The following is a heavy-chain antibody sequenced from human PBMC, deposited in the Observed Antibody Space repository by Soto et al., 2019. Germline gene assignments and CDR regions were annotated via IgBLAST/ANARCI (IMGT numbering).Heavy chain of an antibody. V-gene: IGHV4-39*07. CDR2: INHSGST. CDR1: GGSISSGGYY. Sequence: SETLSLTCTVSGGSISSGGYYWSWIRQPPGKGPEWIGEINHSGSTNYNPSLKSRVTISVDTSKNQFSLKLSSVTAADTAVYYCARGSGIAAAGIAGSKTVGYWGQGTLVTVSS. CDR3: ARGSGIAAAGIAGSKTVGY. D-gene: IGHD6-13*01. J-gene: IGHJ4*02.